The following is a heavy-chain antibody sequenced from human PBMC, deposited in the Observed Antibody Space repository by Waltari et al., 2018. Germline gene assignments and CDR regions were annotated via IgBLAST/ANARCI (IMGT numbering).Heavy chain of an antibody. CDR3: ARGGSLPY. D-gene: IGHD3-16*01. CDR1: GGTFSSYA. J-gene: IGHJ4*02. V-gene: IGHV1-69*09. Sequence: QVQLVQSGAEVKKPGSSVKVSCKASGGTFSSYAISWVRQAPGQGLEWMGREKPNLGKADYAQKFQGRVTITADKSTSTAYMELSSLGSEDTAVYYCARGGSLPYWGQGTLVTVSS. CDR2: EKPNLGKA.